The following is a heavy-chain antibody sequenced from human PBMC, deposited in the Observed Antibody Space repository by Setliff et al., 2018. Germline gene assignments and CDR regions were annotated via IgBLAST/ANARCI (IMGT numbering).Heavy chain of an antibody. Sequence: SETLSLTCVVYGGSFSNYYWNWTRQPAGKGLEWIGRIYTTWSTNYNPSLKSRVTISLDTSKSQFFLKLNSVTAADTAVYYCARMSGFLYMDVWGKGTPVTVSS. CDR2: IYTTWST. J-gene: IGHJ6*03. CDR1: GGSFSNYY. D-gene: IGHD3-3*01. V-gene: IGHV4-59*10. CDR3: ARMSGFLYMDV.